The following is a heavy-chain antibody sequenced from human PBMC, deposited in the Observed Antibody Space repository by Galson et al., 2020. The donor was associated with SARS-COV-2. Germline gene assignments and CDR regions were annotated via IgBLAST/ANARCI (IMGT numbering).Heavy chain of an antibody. CDR3: ARYGYSGTDKKYYFDY. CDR1: GGYISSSSYY. Sequence: SETLSLTCTVSGGYISSSSYYWGWIRQPPGKGLEWIGSIYYSGRTYYNPSLKSRVTISVDTSKNQFSLKLSSVTAADTAVYYCARYGYSGTDKKYYFDYWGQGTLVTVSS. V-gene: IGHV4-39*01. J-gene: IGHJ4*02. D-gene: IGHD5-12*01. CDR2: IYYSGRT.